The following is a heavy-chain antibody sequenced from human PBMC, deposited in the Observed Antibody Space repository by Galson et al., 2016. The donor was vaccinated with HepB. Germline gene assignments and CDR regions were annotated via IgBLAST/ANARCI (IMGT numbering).Heavy chain of an antibody. V-gene: IGHV3-23*01. CDR1: GFTFSTHP. Sequence: SLRLSCAASGFTFSTHPMSWVRQAPGKGLEWVSAISGAAVSMYYADSVKGRFTISRDNSKNSLYLQMDSLRSEDTALYYCTKDRSVDIVGIINWFDPWGQGTLVTVSS. CDR2: ISGAAVSM. D-gene: IGHD1-26*01. J-gene: IGHJ5*02. CDR3: TKDRSVDIVGIINWFDP.